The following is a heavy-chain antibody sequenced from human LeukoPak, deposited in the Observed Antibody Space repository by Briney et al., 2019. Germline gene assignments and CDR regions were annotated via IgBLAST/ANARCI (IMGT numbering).Heavy chain of an antibody. CDR1: GFTFSSYG. CDR2: IWYDGSNK. D-gene: IGHD1-7*01. CDR3: AKDGTGTTGGFDY. J-gene: IGHJ4*02. Sequence: GGSLRLSCAASGFTFSSYGMHWVRQAPGKGLEWVAVIWYDGSNKYYADSVKGRFTISRDNSKNTLYLQMNSLRAEDTVVYYCAKDGTGTTGGFDYWGQGTLVTVSS. V-gene: IGHV3-33*06.